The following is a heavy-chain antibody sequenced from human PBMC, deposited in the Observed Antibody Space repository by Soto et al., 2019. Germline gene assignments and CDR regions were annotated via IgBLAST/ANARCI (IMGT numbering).Heavy chain of an antibody. D-gene: IGHD3-3*01. CDR3: ARGSKVLRFLEWSEYYYYMDV. CDR1: GFTFSSYS. V-gene: IGHV3-21*01. J-gene: IGHJ6*03. Sequence: GGSLRLSCAASGFTFSSYSMNWVRQAPGKGLEWVSSISSSSSYIYYADSVKGRFTISRDNAKNSLYLQMNSLRAEDTAVYYCARGSKVLRFLEWSEYYYYMDVWGKGTTVTVSS. CDR2: ISSSSSYI.